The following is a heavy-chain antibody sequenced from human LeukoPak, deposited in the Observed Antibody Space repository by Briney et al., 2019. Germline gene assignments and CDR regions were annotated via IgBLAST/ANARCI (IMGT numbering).Heavy chain of an antibody. CDR2: IKQDGSEK. CDR1: GFTFSYYW. D-gene: IGHD4-17*01. V-gene: IGHV3-7*01. Sequence: GGSLRLSCAASGFTFSYYWMNWVRQAPGKGLEWVANIKQDGSEKYYVDSVKGRFTISRDNAKNSLYLQMNSLRAEDTAVYYCAKDRAGDYGYYYYGMDVWGQGTTVTVSS. J-gene: IGHJ6*02. CDR3: AKDRAGDYGYYYYGMDV.